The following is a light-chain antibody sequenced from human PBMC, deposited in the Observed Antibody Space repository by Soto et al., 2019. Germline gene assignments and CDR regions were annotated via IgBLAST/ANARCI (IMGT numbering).Light chain of an antibody. CDR3: ASFTTRTTYV. CDR1: GRDIGAYIF. J-gene: IGLJ1*01. V-gene: IGLV2-14*03. Sequence: QSALTHHASVSGSPGQSITISCSGTGRDIGAYIFVSWYQQHPGKAPKLLLYEVFNRPSGVSNRFSGSKSGNTASLTISGLQAEDEAEYFCASFTTRTTYVFGTGTKVTVL. CDR2: EVF.